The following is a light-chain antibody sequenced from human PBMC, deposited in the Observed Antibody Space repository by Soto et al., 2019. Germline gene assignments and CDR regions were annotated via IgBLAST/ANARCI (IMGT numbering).Light chain of an antibody. CDR2: GAS. J-gene: IGKJ4*01. CDR1: QSVSSN. CDR3: QQYGSSPLN. Sequence: EIVMTQSPVTLSFSPGERATLSCSASQSVSSNLAWYQQKPGQAPRLLIYGASTRATGIPDRFSGSGSGTDFTLTISRLEPEDFAVYYCQQYGSSPLNFGGGTKVDIK. V-gene: IGKV3-20*01.